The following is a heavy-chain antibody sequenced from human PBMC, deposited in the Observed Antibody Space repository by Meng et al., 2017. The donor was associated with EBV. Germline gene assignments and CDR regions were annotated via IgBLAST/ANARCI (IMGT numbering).Heavy chain of an antibody. J-gene: IGHJ4*02. D-gene: IGHD6-13*01. Sequence: GGEVNEPGSSVKCSCKASGGTFSSYAISWVRQASGQGLEWMGGIIPIFGTANYAQKFQGRVTITADKSTSTAYMELSSLRSEDTAVYYCARAEIAAAGRLDYWGQGTLVTVSS. CDR1: GGTFSSYA. CDR3: ARAEIAAAGRLDY. V-gene: IGHV1-69*06. CDR2: IIPIFGTA.